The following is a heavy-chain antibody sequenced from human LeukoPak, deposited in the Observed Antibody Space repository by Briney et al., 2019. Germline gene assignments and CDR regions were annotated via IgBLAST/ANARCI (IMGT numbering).Heavy chain of an antibody. V-gene: IGHV3-66*01. Sequence: GGSLRLSSAASGFSVSNNYLSWVPQAPGRGLECVSVIYSAGSRFYADSVKGRLTIPRDNSKNTLDLQMNSLRAEDTAVYYCASDSYSPEYFQHWGQGSLVTVSS. CDR3: ASDSYSPEYFQH. J-gene: IGHJ1*01. D-gene: IGHD2-15*01. CDR1: GFSVSNNY. CDR2: IYSAGSR.